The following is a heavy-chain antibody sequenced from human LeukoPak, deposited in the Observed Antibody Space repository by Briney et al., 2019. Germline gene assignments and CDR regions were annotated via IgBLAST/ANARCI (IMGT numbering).Heavy chain of an antibody. V-gene: IGHV3-9*01. CDR3: AKDRTYSAYAALDY. J-gene: IGHJ4*02. Sequence: GGSLRLSCAASGFTFSSYAMSWVRQAPGKGLEWVSGISWNSGSAGYADSVKGRFTISRDSAKNSLYLQMNSLRTEDTALYYCAKDRTYSAYAALDYWGQGTLVTVPS. D-gene: IGHD5-12*01. CDR1: GFTFSSYA. CDR2: ISWNSGSA.